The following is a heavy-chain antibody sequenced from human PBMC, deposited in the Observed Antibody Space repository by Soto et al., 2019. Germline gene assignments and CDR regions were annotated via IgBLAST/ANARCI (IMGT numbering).Heavy chain of an antibody. Sequence: WSLRLSCAASGFTFSSYAMSWVRHAPGKGLEWVSAISGSGGSTYYADSVKGRFTISRDNSKNTLYLQMNSLRAEDTAVYYCAKDVRGYFVVVVAARYYFAYWGQGTLVTVSS. CDR3: AKDVRGYFVVVVAARYYFAY. V-gene: IGHV3-23*01. J-gene: IGHJ4*02. CDR2: ISGSGGST. D-gene: IGHD2-15*01. CDR1: GFTFSSYA.